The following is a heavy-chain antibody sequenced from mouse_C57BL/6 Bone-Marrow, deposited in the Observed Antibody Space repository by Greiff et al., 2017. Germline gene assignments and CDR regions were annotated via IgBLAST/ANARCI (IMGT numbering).Heavy chain of an antibody. CDR3: ARAEDYYGFAY. J-gene: IGHJ3*01. Sequence: VQLQQAGAELVKPGASVKLSCKASGYTFTSYWMQWVKQRPGQGLEWIGEIDPSDSYTNYNQKFKGKATLTVDTSSSTAYMQLSSLTSEDSAVYYCARAEDYYGFAYWGQGTLVTVSA. CDR2: IDPSDSYT. CDR1: GYTFTSYW. D-gene: IGHD1-1*01. V-gene: IGHV1-50*01.